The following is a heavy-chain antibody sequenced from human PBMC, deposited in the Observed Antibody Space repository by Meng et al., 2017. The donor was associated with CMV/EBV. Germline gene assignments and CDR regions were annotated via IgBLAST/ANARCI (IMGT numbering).Heavy chain of an antibody. J-gene: IGHJ3*02. CDR1: GGSFSGYY. Sequence: SETLSLTCAVYGGSFSGYYWSWIRQLTGKGLEWIGEINHSGSTNYNPSLKSRVTISVDTSKNQFSLKLSSVTAADTAVYYCARGMMDDYGGIYDAFDIWGQGTMVNVSS. V-gene: IGHV4-34*01. CDR2: INHSGST. CDR3: ARGMMDDYGGIYDAFDI. D-gene: IGHD4/OR15-4a*01.